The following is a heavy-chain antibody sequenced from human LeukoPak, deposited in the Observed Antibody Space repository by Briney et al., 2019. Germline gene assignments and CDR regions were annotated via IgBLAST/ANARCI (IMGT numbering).Heavy chain of an antibody. D-gene: IGHD3-16*02. CDR3: VRHRTASDY. V-gene: IGHV3-23*01. J-gene: IGHJ4*02. Sequence: GGSLRLSCEASGFTVSSYSMNWVRQAPGKGLEWVSGIRGDGVTTYYADSVNGRFTISRDNSKNTLYLQMNSLRVEDTAVYYCVRHRTASDYWGLGALVTVSS. CDR2: IRGDGVTT. CDR1: GFTVSSYS.